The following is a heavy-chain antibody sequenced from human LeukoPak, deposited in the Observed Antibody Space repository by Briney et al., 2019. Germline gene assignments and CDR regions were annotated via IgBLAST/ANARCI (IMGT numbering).Heavy chain of an antibody. Sequence: PGGSLRFSCAASGFTLSSYAMSWVRQAPGKGLEWVSAISDSGNTYHADSVKGRFTISRDSSKNTLFLQMNRLRPEDAAVYYCASLRFGELFLLDYWGQGTLVTVSS. CDR1: GFTLSSYA. J-gene: IGHJ4*02. V-gene: IGHV3-23*01. D-gene: IGHD3-10*01. CDR3: ASLRFGELFLLDY. CDR2: ISDSGNT.